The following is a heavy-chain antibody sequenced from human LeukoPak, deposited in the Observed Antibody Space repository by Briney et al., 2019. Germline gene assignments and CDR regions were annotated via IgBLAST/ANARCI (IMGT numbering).Heavy chain of an antibody. CDR2: INPNSGGT. Sequence: ASVKVSCKASGYTFTHSYIHWVRQAPGQGLEWMGWINPNSGGTNYAQKFQGRVTMTRDTSISTAYMELSRLRSDDTAVYYCARVDDSSGYSFDYWGQGTLVTVSS. D-gene: IGHD3-22*01. CDR1: GYTFTHSY. J-gene: IGHJ4*02. V-gene: IGHV1-2*02. CDR3: ARVDDSSGYSFDY.